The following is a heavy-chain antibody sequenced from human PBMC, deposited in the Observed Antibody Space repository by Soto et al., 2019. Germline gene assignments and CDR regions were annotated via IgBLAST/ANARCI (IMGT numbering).Heavy chain of an antibody. Sequence: EVQLVESGGGLIQPGGSLRLSCAASGFTVSSNYMSWVRQAPGKGLEWVSVIYSGGSTYYADSVKGRFTISRDNSKNTLYLQMNSLRAEDTAVYYCARGLYCSGGSCYYYYGMDVWGQGTTVTVSS. CDR3: ARGLYCSGGSCYYYYGMDV. CDR2: IYSGGST. CDR1: GFTVSSNY. J-gene: IGHJ6*02. D-gene: IGHD2-15*01. V-gene: IGHV3-53*01.